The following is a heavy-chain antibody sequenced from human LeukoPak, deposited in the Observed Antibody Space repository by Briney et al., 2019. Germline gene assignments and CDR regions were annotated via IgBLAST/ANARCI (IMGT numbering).Heavy chain of an antibody. Sequence: PGRSLRLSCTVSGFTFRNYGMHWARQAPGKGLEWVAVVSNDGTNKYYADSVKGRFTISRDNSKNTLYLQMNSLRAEDTAVYYCAKNQPDCGGDCPLEPFDYWGQGTLVTVSS. D-gene: IGHD2-21*02. CDR1: GFTFRNYG. V-gene: IGHV3-30*18. J-gene: IGHJ4*02. CDR2: VSNDGTNK. CDR3: AKNQPDCGGDCPLEPFDY.